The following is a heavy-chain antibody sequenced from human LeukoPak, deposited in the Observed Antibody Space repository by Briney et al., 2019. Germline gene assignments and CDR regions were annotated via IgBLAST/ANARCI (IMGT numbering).Heavy chain of an antibody. Sequence: ASVKVSCKASGYTFTDYYMHWVRQAPGQGLEWMGWINPNSGGTNYAQKFQGRVTMTRDTSISTAYMELSRLRSDDTAVYYCARPRSSGWSDPFDYWGQGTLVTVSS. CDR2: INPNSGGT. CDR3: ARPRSSGWSDPFDY. D-gene: IGHD6-19*01. J-gene: IGHJ4*02. V-gene: IGHV1-2*02. CDR1: GYTFTDYY.